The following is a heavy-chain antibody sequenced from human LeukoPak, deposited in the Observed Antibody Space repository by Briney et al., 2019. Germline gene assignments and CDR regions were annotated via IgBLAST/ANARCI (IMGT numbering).Heavy chain of an antibody. CDR1: GGTFSSYA. J-gene: IGHJ3*02. V-gene: IGHV1-69*05. Sequence: ASVKVSCKASGGTFSSYAISWVRQAPGQGLEWMGGIIPIFGTANYAQKFQGRVTITTDESTSTAYMGLSSLRSEDTAVYYCASAPGIAVVGTNVAFDIWGQGTIDTVS. CDR3: ASAPGIAVVGTNVAFDI. D-gene: IGHD6-19*01. CDR2: IIPIFGTA.